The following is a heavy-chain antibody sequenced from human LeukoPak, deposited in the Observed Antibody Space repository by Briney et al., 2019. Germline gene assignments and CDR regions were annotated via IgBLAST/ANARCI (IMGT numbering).Heavy chain of an antibody. CDR1: GGSISSYY. J-gene: IGHJ4*02. CDR3: ARGGSFHY. CDR2: IYYSGST. V-gene: IGHV4-59*01. Sequence: NPSETLSLTCTASGGSISSYYWSWIRQPPGKGLEWIGYIYYSGSTNYNPSLKSRVTISVDTSKNQFSLKLSSVTAADTAVYYCARGGSFHYWGQGTLVTVSS. D-gene: IGHD2-15*01.